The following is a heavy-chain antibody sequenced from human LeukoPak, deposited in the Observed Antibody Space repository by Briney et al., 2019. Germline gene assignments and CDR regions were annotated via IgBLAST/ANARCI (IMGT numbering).Heavy chain of an antibody. D-gene: IGHD3-16*01. J-gene: IGHJ3*02. CDR2: INGSGGST. V-gene: IGHV3-23*01. Sequence: PGGSLRLSCAASGFTFSSYAMSWVRQAPGKWLEWVSAINGSGGSTYYADSVKGRFTISRDNSKNTLYLQMNSLRAEDTAVYYCAKDGLGAFDIWGQGTMVTVSS. CDR3: AKDGLGAFDI. CDR1: GFTFSSYA.